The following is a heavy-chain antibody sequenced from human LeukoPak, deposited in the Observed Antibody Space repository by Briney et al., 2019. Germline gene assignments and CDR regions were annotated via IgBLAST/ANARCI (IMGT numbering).Heavy chain of an antibody. Sequence: ASVKVSCKASGYTFTSYGISWVRQAPGQGLEWMGWISAYNGNTNYAQNLQGRVTMTKDTSTSTAYMELRSLRSDDTAVYYCARDGGGVGALSPDYWGQGTLVTVSS. CDR1: GYTFTSYG. J-gene: IGHJ4*02. V-gene: IGHV1-18*01. D-gene: IGHD1-26*01. CDR3: ARDGGGVGALSPDY. CDR2: ISAYNGNT.